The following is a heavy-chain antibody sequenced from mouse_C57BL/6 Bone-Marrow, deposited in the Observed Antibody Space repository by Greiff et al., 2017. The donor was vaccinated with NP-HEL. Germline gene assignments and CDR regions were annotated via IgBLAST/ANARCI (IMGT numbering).Heavy chain of an antibody. D-gene: IGHD2-3*01. Sequence: QVQLQQPGAELVRPGSSVKLSCKASGYTFTSYWMHWVKQRPIQGLEWIGNIDPSDSDTHYNQKFKDKATLTVDKSSSTDYMQLSSLTSEDSAVYYCARPNDGYSYLDYWGQGTTLTVSS. V-gene: IGHV1-52*01. CDR2: IDPSDSDT. CDR1: GYTFTSYW. J-gene: IGHJ2*01. CDR3: ARPNDGYSYLDY.